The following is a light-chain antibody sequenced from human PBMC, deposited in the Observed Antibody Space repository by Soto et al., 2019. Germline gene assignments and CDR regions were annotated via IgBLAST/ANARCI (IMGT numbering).Light chain of an antibody. CDR1: GTNIGAAYD. J-gene: IGLJ3*02. CDR3: QSYDNSLSGSWV. Sequence: QSVLTQPPSVSGAPGQRVTVSCSGGGTNIGAAYDVQWYQQLPGRAPKLLIYASTTRPSGVPDRFSGSRSGSSASLAITGLRAEDEADYYCQSYDNSLSGSWVFGGGTKLTVL. CDR2: AST. V-gene: IGLV1-40*01.